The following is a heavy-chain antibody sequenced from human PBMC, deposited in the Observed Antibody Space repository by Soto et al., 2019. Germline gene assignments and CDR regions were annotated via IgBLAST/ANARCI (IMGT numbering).Heavy chain of an antibody. CDR2: ISYDGSNK. J-gene: IGHJ4*02. D-gene: IGHD2-2*01. Sequence: QVQLVESGGGVVQPGRSLRLSCAASGFTFSSYGMHWVRQAPGKGLGWVAVISYDGSNKYYADSVKGRFTISRDNSKNTLYLQMNSLRAEDTAVYYCAKDRVRYCSSTSCSIPLDYWGQGTLVTVSS. V-gene: IGHV3-30*18. CDR1: GFTFSSYG. CDR3: AKDRVRYCSSTSCSIPLDY.